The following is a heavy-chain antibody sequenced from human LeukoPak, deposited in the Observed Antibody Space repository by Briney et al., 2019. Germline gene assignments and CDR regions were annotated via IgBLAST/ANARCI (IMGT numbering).Heavy chain of an antibody. D-gene: IGHD3-3*01. CDR3: ASRDYDFWSGYYRGFDY. CDR2: INHSGST. V-gene: IGHV4-34*01. Sequence: PSETLSLTCAVYGGSFSGYYWSWIRQPPGKGLEWIGEINHSGSTNYNPSLMSRVTISVDTSKNQFSLKLSSVTAADTAVYYCASRDYDFWSGYYRGFDYWGQGTLVTVSS. J-gene: IGHJ4*02. CDR1: GGSFSGYY.